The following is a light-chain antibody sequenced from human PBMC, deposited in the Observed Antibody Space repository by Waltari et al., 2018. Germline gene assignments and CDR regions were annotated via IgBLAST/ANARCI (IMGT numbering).Light chain of an antibody. Sequence: DIQMTQSPSSLSASVGDRVSIACRASQYISDYLNCYQQKPGKAPKLLISAASSWQSGVPSRFSGSGSGTVFTLTISNLQPEDFATYYCQQSKNAPLTFGGGTRVEI. CDR3: QQSKNAPLT. V-gene: IGKV1-39*01. CDR1: QYISDY. CDR2: AAS. J-gene: IGKJ4*01.